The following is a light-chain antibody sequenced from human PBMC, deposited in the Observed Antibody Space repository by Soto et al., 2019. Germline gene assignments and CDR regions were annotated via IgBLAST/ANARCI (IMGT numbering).Light chain of an antibody. CDR1: SSDIGAYNY. CDR2: EVS. V-gene: IGLV2-14*01. CDR3: LSFTNDCTHV. Sequence: QSVLTQPASVSGSPGQSITISCAGSSSDIGAYNYVSWFQQYPGKAPKLIISEVSNRPSGVSNRFSGSKSGTAASLTISGLQTEDEDDYFCLSFTNDCTHVFRTGNKVTXL. J-gene: IGLJ1*01.